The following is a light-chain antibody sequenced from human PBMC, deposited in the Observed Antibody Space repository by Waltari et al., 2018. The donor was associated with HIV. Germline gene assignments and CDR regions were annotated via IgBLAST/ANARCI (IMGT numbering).Light chain of an antibody. CDR1: ISNIGAGFD. Sequence: QSVLTQPPSVSGAPGQRVTIPCTGTISNIGAGFDVQWYPQLPGKCPKVLIYNNTDRPSGVPYRFSGSKSATSASLAITGLQAEDEANYYCQSYDISLSGWVFGGGTKLTVL. CDR2: NNT. CDR3: QSYDISLSGWV. J-gene: IGLJ2*01. V-gene: IGLV1-40*01.